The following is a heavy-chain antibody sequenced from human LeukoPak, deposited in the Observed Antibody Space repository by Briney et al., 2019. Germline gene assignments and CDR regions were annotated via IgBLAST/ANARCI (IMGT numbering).Heavy chain of an antibody. J-gene: IGHJ5*02. CDR3: ARSISNYLFDP. CDR2: IYPSGST. D-gene: IGHD4-11*01. Sequence: SETLSLTCTVSGGSIISSSYYWGWIRQPPATGPEWIGNIYPSGSTYYNPSLKSRLTISLDTSKNQFSLKLSSVTAANTAVYYCARSISNYLFDPWGQGTLVTVSS. CDR1: GGSIISSSYY. V-gene: IGHV4-39*01.